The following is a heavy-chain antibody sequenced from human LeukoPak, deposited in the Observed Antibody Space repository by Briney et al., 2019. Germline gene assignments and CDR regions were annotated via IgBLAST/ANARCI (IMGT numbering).Heavy chain of an antibody. CDR1: GGAFSNYF. Sequence: SETLSLTCAVSGGAFSNYFWTWICQPPGKGLEWIAEINDSGSTNSNSSLRSRVAISLDTSKNQFSLRLTSVTAADTAVYYCARGQYCSTTTCYSARRYFDFWGQGTLVTVSS. D-gene: IGHD2-2*01. CDR3: ARGQYCSTTTCYSARRYFDF. J-gene: IGHJ4*02. V-gene: IGHV4-34*01. CDR2: INDSGST.